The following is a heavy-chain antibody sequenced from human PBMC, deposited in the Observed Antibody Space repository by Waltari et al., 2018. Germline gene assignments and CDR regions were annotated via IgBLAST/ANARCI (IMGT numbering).Heavy chain of an antibody. Sequence: DVQPVESGGGLVQPGGSTTLSSEVAGFRTDWMDWVRQAPGKGLQWVANINEDGGEKYYLDSVKGRFTISRDNAKKLVYLEMNTLRAEDTATYYCSKRLEIWGRGTMVAVS. CDR2: INEDGGEK. CDR3: SKRLEI. V-gene: IGHV3-7*01. CDR1: GFRTDW. J-gene: IGHJ3*02.